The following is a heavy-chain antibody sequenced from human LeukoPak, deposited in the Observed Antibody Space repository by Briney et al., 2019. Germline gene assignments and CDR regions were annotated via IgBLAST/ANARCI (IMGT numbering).Heavy chain of an antibody. CDR3: ARGLYSGSYLDY. D-gene: IGHD1-26*01. V-gene: IGHV4-4*07. Sequence: SETLSLTCTVSGGSISSYYWSWIRQPAGRGLEWIGRIYTSGSTNYNPSLKSRVTMSVDTSKNQFSLKLSSVTAADTAVCYCARGLYSGSYLDYWGQGTLVTVSS. CDR1: GGSISSYY. CDR2: IYTSGST. J-gene: IGHJ4*02.